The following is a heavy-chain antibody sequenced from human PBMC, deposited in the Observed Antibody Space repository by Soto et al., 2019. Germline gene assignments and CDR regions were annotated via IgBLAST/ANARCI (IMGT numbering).Heavy chain of an antibody. J-gene: IGHJ3*02. CDR3: ARYCSSTSCAPRGGSFSSYAFDI. CDR2: INHSGST. D-gene: IGHD2-2*01. Sequence: PSETLSLTCAVYGGSFSGYYWSWIRQPPGKGLEWIGEINHSGSTNYNPSLKSRVTISVDTSKNQFSLKLSSVTAEDTAVYYCARYCSSTSCAPRGGSFSSYAFDIWGQGTMVTVSS. V-gene: IGHV4-34*01. CDR1: GGSFSGYY.